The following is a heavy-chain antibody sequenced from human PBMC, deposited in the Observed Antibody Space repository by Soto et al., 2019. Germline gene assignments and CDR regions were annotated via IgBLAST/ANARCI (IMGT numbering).Heavy chain of an antibody. CDR2: INSDGSTT. J-gene: IGHJ4*02. CDR3: AKQFDY. CDR1: GFTFSSYW. V-gene: IGHV3-74*01. Sequence: EVQLVESGGGLVQPGGSLRLSCAASGFTFSSYWMHWVRQAPGKGLVWVSRINSDGSTTGYADSVKGRFTISRDNDKNPLYLPMNSLRAEDMAVYYCAKQFDYWGQGTLVTVSS.